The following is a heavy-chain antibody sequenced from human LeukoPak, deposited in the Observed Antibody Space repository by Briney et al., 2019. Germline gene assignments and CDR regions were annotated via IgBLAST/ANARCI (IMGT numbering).Heavy chain of an antibody. V-gene: IGHV2-70*04. Sequence: SGPALVKPTQTLTLTCTFSGFSLSTSGMRVSWIRQPPGKALEWLARIDWDDDKFYSTSLKTRLTISKDTSKNQVVLTMTNMDPVDTATYYCARMTGTAMVYYFDYWGQGTLVIVSS. D-gene: IGHD5-18*01. CDR1: GFSLSTSGMR. CDR3: ARMTGTAMVYYFDY. J-gene: IGHJ4*02. CDR2: IDWDDDK.